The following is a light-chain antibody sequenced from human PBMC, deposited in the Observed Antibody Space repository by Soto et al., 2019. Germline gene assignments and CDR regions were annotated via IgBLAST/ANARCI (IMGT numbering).Light chain of an antibody. CDR1: QSVSSSN. CDR2: AAS. V-gene: IGKV3-20*01. CDR3: QQYLTSPKT. Sequence: DIVLTQSPGTLSLSPGERATLSCSASQSVSSSNLAWYQQKPAQAPRLLIYAASRRAPGIPERFSGSGSGTDFTLTISRLKPEDFAVYYCQQYLTSPKTFGQGTKVDIK. J-gene: IGKJ1*01.